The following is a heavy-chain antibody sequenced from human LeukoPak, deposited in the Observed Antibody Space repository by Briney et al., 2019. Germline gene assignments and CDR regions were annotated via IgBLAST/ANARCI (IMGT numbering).Heavy chain of an antibody. V-gene: IGHV3-33*03. CDR3: ASMSGSHIDY. CDR2: IWYDGSKK. CDR1: GFTFSSNG. Sequence: GGSLRLSCAASGFTFSSNGMHWVRQAPGKGLEWVAVIWYDGSKKYYADSVKGRFTISRDNSKNTLDLQMDSLRAEDTAVYYCASMSGSHIDYWGQGTLVTVSS. D-gene: IGHD1-26*01. J-gene: IGHJ4*02.